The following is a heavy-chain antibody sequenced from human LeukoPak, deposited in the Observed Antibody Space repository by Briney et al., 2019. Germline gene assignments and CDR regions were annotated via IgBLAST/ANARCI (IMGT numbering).Heavy chain of an antibody. V-gene: IGHV3-23*01. CDR3: AKDDRWLQFCC. D-gene: IGHD5-24*01. CDR1: GFTFSSHG. J-gene: IGHJ4*02. Sequence: GGSLRLSCVASGFTFSSHGMNWVRQAPGKGLEWVSGIIPSGHTTYYADSVRGRFTISRDNSRNTVYLQMNSLRAEDTAVYYCAKDDRWLQFCCWGQGTLVAVSA. CDR2: IIPSGHTT.